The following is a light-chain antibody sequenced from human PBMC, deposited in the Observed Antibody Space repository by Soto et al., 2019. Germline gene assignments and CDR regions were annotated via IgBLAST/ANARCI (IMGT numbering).Light chain of an antibody. CDR3: QQRSNWPLT. Sequence: EIVLTQSPATLYLSPGERATLSCRASQSVSSYFAWYQQKPGPAPRLLIYDASNRTTVIPARFSGSGSGTDFTLTRSSLEPEDCAVYYCQQRSNWPLTFGGGTKVEIK. V-gene: IGKV3-11*01. J-gene: IGKJ4*01. CDR2: DAS. CDR1: QSVSSY.